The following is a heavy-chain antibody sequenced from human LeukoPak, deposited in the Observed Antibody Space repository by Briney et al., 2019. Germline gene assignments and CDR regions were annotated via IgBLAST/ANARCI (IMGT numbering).Heavy chain of an antibody. CDR1: GYTFTSYG. J-gene: IGHJ4*02. D-gene: IGHD3-10*01. CDR2: ISAYNGNT. Sequence: ASVKVSCKASGYTFTSYGISWVRQAPGQGLEWMGWISAYNGNTNYAQKLQDRVTMTTDTSTSTAYMELRSLRSDDTAVYYCARGGGISWFGELFAGYFDCWGQGTLVTVSS. CDR3: ARGGGISWFGELFAGYFDC. V-gene: IGHV1-18*01.